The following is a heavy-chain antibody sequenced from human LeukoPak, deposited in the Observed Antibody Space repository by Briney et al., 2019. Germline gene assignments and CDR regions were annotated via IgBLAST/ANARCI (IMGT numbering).Heavy chain of an antibody. CDR3: ARARHPNWFDP. J-gene: IGHJ5*02. V-gene: IGHV4-30-2*01. CDR1: GGSISSGGYS. CDR2: IYHSGST. Sequence: SETLSLTCAVSGGSISSGGYSWSWIRQPPGKGLEWIGYIYHSGSTYYNPSLKSRVSMSADTSKNQLSLKLSSVTGADTAVYYCARARHPNWFDPWGQGTLVTVSS.